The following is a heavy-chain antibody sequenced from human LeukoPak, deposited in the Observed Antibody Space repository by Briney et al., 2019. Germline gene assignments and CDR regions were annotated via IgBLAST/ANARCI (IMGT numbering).Heavy chain of an antibody. Sequence: GGSLRLSCAASGFTFSSYAMHWVRQAPGKGLEYVSAISSNGGSTYYANSVKGRFTISRDNSKNTLYLQMGSLRAEDMAEYYCARDGCSGGSCYSYYYYYYMDVWGKGTTVTVSS. CDR2: ISSNGGST. D-gene: IGHD2-15*01. V-gene: IGHV3-64*01. J-gene: IGHJ6*03. CDR1: GFTFSSYA. CDR3: ARDGCSGGSCYSYYYYYYMDV.